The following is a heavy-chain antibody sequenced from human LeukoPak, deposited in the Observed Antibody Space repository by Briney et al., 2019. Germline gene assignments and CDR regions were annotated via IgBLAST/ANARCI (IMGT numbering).Heavy chain of an antibody. J-gene: IGHJ3*02. CDR3: ARVVGATSALAFDI. CDR1: GYTFTSYS. Sequence: ASVKASCKASGYTFTSYSMNWVRQAPGQGLEWMGIINPGGGSTSYAQKFQGRVSMTRDTSTSTVYMELSSLRPEDTAVYYCARVVGATSALAFDIWGQGTMVSVSS. D-gene: IGHD1-26*01. CDR2: INPGGGST. V-gene: IGHV1-46*01.